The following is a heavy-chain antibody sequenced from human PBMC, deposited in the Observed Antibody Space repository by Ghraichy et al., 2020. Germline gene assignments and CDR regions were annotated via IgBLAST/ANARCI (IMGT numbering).Heavy chain of an antibody. CDR3: AKPLVTFYSSSWPDYYYYGMDV. J-gene: IGHJ6*02. CDR2: ISGSGGST. D-gene: IGHD6-13*01. CDR1: GFTFSSYA. V-gene: IGHV3-23*01. Sequence: GGSLRLSCAASGFTFSSYAMSWVRQAPGKGLEWVSAISGSGGSTYYAESVRGRFTISRDNSKNTLYLQMNSLRAEDTAVYYCAKPLVTFYSSSWPDYYYYGMDVWGQGTTVTVSS.